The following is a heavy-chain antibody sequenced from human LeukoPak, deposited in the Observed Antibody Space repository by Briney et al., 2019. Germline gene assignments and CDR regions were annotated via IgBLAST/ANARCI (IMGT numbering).Heavy chain of an antibody. CDR2: IKQDGSEK. CDR3: ARERYGRDAFDI. V-gene: IGHV3-7*05. Sequence: GGSLRLSCASSGFTFSRNWMSWVRQAPGKGLEWVANIKQDGSEKYYVDSVKGRFTISRGNAKNSLFLQMNSLIAEDTAVYYCARERYGRDAFDIWGQGTMVAVSS. D-gene: IGHD4-17*01. J-gene: IGHJ3*02. CDR1: GFTFSRNW.